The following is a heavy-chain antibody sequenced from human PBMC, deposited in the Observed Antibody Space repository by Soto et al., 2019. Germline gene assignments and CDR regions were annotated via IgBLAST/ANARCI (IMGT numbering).Heavy chain of an antibody. CDR3: AKDGASGSYPPYYYYDMDV. Sequence: EVQLLESGGGLVQPGGSLRLSCAASGFTFSSYAMSWVRQAPGKGLEWVSSISGSGGNAYYADSVKGRFTISRDNSKNTLHLQMNSLRVDDTAVYHCAKDGASGSYPPYYYYDMDVWGQGTTVTVSS. CDR1: GFTFSSYA. CDR2: ISGSGGNA. D-gene: IGHD1-26*01. J-gene: IGHJ6*02. V-gene: IGHV3-23*01.